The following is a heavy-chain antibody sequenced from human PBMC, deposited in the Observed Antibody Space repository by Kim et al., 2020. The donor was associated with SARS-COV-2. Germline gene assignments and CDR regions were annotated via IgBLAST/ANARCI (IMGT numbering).Heavy chain of an antibody. J-gene: IGHJ4*02. CDR3: ARRMALSAMDY. D-gene: IGHD2-8*01. Sequence: SVKGRFTVSRDDGKNSGFLQRNSLRDEDTALYYCARRMALSAMDYWGQGTLVTVSS. V-gene: IGHV3-48*02.